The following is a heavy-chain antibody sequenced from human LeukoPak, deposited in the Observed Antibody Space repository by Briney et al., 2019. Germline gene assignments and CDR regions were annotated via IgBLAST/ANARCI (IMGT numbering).Heavy chain of an antibody. V-gene: IGHV3-23*01. D-gene: IGHD3-22*01. CDR1: GFAFSSYA. CDR2: ISGSGGST. CDR3: AKPSTSYYDSSGFFPY. J-gene: IGHJ4*02. Sequence: GGSLRLSCTGSGFAFSSYAMSWVRQAPGKGLEWVSAISGSGGSTYYADSVKGRFTISRDNSKNTLYLQMNSLRAEDTAVYYCAKPSTSYYDSSGFFPYWGQGTLVTVSS.